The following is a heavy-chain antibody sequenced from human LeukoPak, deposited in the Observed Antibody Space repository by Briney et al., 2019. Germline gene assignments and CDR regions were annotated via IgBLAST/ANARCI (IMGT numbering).Heavy chain of an antibody. CDR1: GYTFTGYY. D-gene: IGHD3-9*01. Sequence: GASVKVSCKASGYTFTGYYMHWVRQAPGQGLEWVGWINPNSGGTNYAQKFQGRVTMTRDTSISTAYMELSRLRSDDTAVYYCARDGSQSHYDILTGYSDYWGQGTLVTVSS. CDR3: ARDGSQSHYDILTGYSDY. V-gene: IGHV1-2*02. CDR2: INPNSGGT. J-gene: IGHJ4*02.